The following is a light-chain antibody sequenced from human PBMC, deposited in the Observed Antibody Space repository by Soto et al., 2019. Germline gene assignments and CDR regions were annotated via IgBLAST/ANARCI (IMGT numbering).Light chain of an antibody. V-gene: IGKV3-15*01. Sequence: EKVMTQSPATLSMSPGDRATLSCRASQSVSNFLAWYQQKPGQTPRLLIYGASTRATGIPARFSGSGSGTEFTLTISSLQSEDFAVYYCQQYSNWPSWTFGQGTKVEVK. CDR3: QQYSNWPSWT. CDR1: QSVSNF. J-gene: IGKJ1*01. CDR2: GAS.